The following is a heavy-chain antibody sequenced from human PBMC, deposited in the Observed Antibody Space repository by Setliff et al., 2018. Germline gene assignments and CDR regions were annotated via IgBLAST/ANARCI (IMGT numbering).Heavy chain of an antibody. D-gene: IGHD3-10*01. Sequence: GGSLRLSCAAPGFTFDDYTMHWVRQAPGKGLEWVSLISWDGGSTYYADSVKGRFTISRDNSKNSLYLQMNSLRTEDTALYYCAKLAGHDAFDIWGQGTMVTVSS. CDR3: AKLAGHDAFDI. J-gene: IGHJ3*02. V-gene: IGHV3-43*01. CDR1: GFTFDDYT. CDR2: ISWDGGST.